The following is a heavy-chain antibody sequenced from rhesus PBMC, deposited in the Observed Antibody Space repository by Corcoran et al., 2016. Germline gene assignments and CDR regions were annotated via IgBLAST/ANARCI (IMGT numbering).Heavy chain of an antibody. J-gene: IGHJ4*01. D-gene: IGHD6-25*01. CDR2: IYGGSGST. Sequence: QVQLQESGPGLVKPSETLSLTCAVPGGSSSSSNWWSWIRQSPGKGLDLIGYIYGGSGSTSYNPSLKSRVTISTDTSKNQFSLKLTSVTAADTAVYYCARLKRYSGSSYFDYWGQGVLVTVSS. V-gene: IGHV4-93*02. CDR3: ARLKRYSGSSYFDY. CDR1: GGSSSSSNW.